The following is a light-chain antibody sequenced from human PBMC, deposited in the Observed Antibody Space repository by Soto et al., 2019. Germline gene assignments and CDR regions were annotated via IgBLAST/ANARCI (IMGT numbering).Light chain of an antibody. J-gene: IGLJ2*01. V-gene: IGLV2-14*01. CDR2: EVS. CDR3: SSYTSSSTLVV. Sequence: QSVLTQPASVSGSPRQSITISCTGTGSDVGGYNYVSWYQQHPGKAPKLMIYEVSNRPSGVSNRFSGSKSGNTASLTISGLQAEDEADYYCSSYTSSSTLVVFGGGTKLTVL. CDR1: GSDVGGYNY.